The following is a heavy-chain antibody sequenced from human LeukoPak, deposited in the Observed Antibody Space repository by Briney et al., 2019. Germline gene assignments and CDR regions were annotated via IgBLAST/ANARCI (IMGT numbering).Heavy chain of an antibody. CDR3: ARGVIVVVVATTRSDAFDI. CDR1: GGSFSGYY. CDR2: INHSGST. D-gene: IGHD2-15*01. Sequence: PSETLSLTCAVYGGSFSGYYWSWIRQPPGKGLEWIGEINHSGSTNYNPSLKSRVTTSVDTSKNQFSLKLSSVTAADTAVYYCARGVIVVVVATTRSDAFDIGGQGTMVTVSS. V-gene: IGHV4-34*01. J-gene: IGHJ3*02.